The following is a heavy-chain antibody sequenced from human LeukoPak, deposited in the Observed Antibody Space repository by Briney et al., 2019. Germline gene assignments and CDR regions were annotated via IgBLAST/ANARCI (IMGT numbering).Heavy chain of an antibody. CDR1: GFTFSSVA. J-gene: IGHJ4*02. CDR2: ISGGGGST. Sequence: GGSLRLSCAASGFTFSSVAMNWVRQAPGKGLEWVSGISGGGGSTYYADSVKGRFTISRDNSKNTLSLQMNSLRADDTAVYYCARLGGYKDYWGQGTLVTVSS. D-gene: IGHD3-22*01. CDR3: ARLGGYKDY. V-gene: IGHV3-23*01.